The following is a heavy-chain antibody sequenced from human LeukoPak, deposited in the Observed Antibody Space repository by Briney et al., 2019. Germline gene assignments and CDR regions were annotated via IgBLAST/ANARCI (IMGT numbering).Heavy chain of an antibody. CDR3: ARERAADHYYYYGMDV. J-gene: IGHJ6*02. D-gene: IGHD6-13*01. CDR1: GGSISSYY. CDR2: IYYSGST. Sequence: SETLSLTCTVSGGSISSYYWSWIRQPPGKGLEWMGYIYYSGSTNYNPSLKSRVTISVDKSKNQFSLKLSSLTAPDTAVYYCARERAADHYYYYGMDVWGQGTTVTVSS. V-gene: IGHV4-59*01.